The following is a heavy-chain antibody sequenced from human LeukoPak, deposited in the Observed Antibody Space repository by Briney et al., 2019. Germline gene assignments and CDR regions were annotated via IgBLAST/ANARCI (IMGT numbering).Heavy chain of an antibody. Sequence: GRSLRLSCAASGFTFSSYGMHWVRQAPGKGLEWVAVISYDGSNKYYADSVKGRFTISRDNSKNTLYLQMNSLRAEDTAVYYCARDQFVSDYGDQRGWFDPWGQGTLVTVSS. V-gene: IGHV3-30*03. CDR1: GFTFSSYG. CDR3: ARDQFVSDYGDQRGWFDP. J-gene: IGHJ5*02. CDR2: ISYDGSNK. D-gene: IGHD4-17*01.